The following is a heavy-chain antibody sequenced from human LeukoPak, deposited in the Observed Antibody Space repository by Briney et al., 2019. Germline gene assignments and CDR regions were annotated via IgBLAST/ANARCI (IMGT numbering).Heavy chain of an antibody. CDR1: GGSFSGYY. J-gene: IGHJ4*02. V-gene: IGHV4-34*01. CDR3: ARGLFGLFDY. CDR2: INHSGGT. D-gene: IGHD3/OR15-3a*01. Sequence: SETLSLTCAVYGGSFSGYYWSWIRQPPGKGLEWIGEINHSGGTNYNPSLKSRVTISVDTSKNQFSLKLSSVTAADTAVYYCARGLFGLFDYWGQGTLVTVSS.